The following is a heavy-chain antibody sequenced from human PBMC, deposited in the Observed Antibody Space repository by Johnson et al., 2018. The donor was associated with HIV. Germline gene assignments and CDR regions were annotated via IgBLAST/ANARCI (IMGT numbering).Heavy chain of an antibody. CDR3: ARDTKVPRYNGNDGAFDI. CDR1: GFTFSTYT. D-gene: IGHD1-1*01. J-gene: IGHJ3*02. Sequence: QVQLVESGGGVVQPGRSLRLSCSASGFTFSTYTLHWVRLAPGKGLEWVAVISYDGSNKYYADSVKGRFAISRDNSKNTLYLQMNSLRAEDTALYYCARDTKVPRYNGNDGAFDIWGQGTMVTVSS. CDR2: ISYDGSNK. V-gene: IGHV3-30*09.